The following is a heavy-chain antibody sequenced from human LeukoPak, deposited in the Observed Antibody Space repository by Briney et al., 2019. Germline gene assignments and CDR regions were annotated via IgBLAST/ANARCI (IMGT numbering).Heavy chain of an antibody. CDR3: AKDLDYTTYGYYFDY. CDR2: ICAGGTFT. Sequence: GGSLRLACTAAGVSFSSDAMNWVREAPGKGLEWVSGICAGGTFTYSAASVKGRLTISRDNSRNTLYLQMNSLRADATAVYYCAKDLDYTTYGYYFDYWGPGTLVTVSS. D-gene: IGHD4-11*01. V-gene: IGHV3-23*01. J-gene: IGHJ4*02. CDR1: GVSFSSDA.